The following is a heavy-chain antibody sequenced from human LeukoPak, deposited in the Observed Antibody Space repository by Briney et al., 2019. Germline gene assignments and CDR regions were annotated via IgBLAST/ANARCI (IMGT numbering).Heavy chain of an antibody. J-gene: IGHJ4*02. Sequence: SETLSLTCAAYGGSFSGYYWSWIRQPPGKGLEWIGEINHSGSTNYNPSLKSRVTISVDTSKNQFSLKLSSVTAADTAVYYCARGPTSRKYYYGSGSPYWGQGTLVTVSS. CDR3: ARGPTSRKYYYGSGSPY. CDR2: INHSGST. D-gene: IGHD3-10*01. CDR1: GGSFSGYY. V-gene: IGHV4-34*01.